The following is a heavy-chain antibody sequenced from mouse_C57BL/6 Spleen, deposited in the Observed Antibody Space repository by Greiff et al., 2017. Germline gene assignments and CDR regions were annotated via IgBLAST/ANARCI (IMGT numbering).Heavy chain of an antibody. CDR2: INPSNGGT. D-gene: IGHD2-4*01. J-gene: IGHJ2*01. CDR3: ARGGIYYDYPFDY. Sequence: QVQLQQPGTELVKPGASVKLSCKASGYTFTSYWMHWVKQRPGQGLEWIGNINPSNGGTNYNEKFKSKATLTVDKSSSAAYMQLSSLTSEDSAVYYCARGGIYYDYPFDYWGQGTTLTVSS. V-gene: IGHV1-53*01. CDR1: GYTFTSYW.